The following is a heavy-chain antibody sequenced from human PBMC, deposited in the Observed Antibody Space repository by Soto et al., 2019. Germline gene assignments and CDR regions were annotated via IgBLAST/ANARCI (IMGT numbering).Heavy chain of an antibody. CDR1: GGSISSSSYY. Sequence: SETLSLTCTVSGGSISSSSYYWGWIRQPPGKGLEWIGSIYYSGSTYYNPSLKSRVTISVDTSKNQFSLKLSSVTAADTAVYYCARHGIMITFGGVIVPYYFDYWGQGTLVTVSS. V-gene: IGHV4-39*01. J-gene: IGHJ4*02. CDR3: ARHGIMITFGGVIVPYYFDY. CDR2: IYYSGST. D-gene: IGHD3-16*02.